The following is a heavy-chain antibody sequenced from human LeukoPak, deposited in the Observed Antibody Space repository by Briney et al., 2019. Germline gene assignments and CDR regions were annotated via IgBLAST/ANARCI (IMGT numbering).Heavy chain of an antibody. CDR2: IYYSGST. D-gene: IGHD2-2*01. CDR1: GGSFSGYY. CDR3: AREESTSWKTYYFDY. Sequence: SETLSLTCAVYGGSFSGYYWSWIRQPPGKGLEWIGYIYYSGSTYYNPSLKSRVTISVDTSKNQFSLKLSSVTAADTAVYYCAREESTSWKTYYFDYWGQGTLVTVSS. J-gene: IGHJ4*02. V-gene: IGHV4-34*09.